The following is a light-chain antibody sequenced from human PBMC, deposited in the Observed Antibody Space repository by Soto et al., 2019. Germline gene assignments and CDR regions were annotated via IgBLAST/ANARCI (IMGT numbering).Light chain of an antibody. Sequence: DILMTQSPSSLSASVGDRVTITCRASQDITNYLAWYQQKPGKVPKVLIFAASNLQSGVPSRFSGSGSGTDFTLTISSLQHEDVETYYCQKYNSAPLTLGGGTKVDIK. CDR3: QKYNSAPLT. V-gene: IGKV1-27*01. J-gene: IGKJ4*01. CDR2: AAS. CDR1: QDITNY.